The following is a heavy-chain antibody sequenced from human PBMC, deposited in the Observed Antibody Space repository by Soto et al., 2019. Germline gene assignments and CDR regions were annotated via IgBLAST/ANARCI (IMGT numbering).Heavy chain of an antibody. CDR3: ASAPPYYGISGYLEV. D-gene: IGHD3-22*01. V-gene: IGHV1-2*02. CDR1: GYTFTGYY. CDR2: INPNSGGR. Sequence: ASVKVSCKASGYTFTGYYMHWVRQAPGQGLEWMGWINPNSGGRKYAQKYQGRVTMTRDTSITTGYMDLRGLTSDDTGVYYCASAPPYYGISGYLEVWGLGTLVTVSS. J-gene: IGHJ4*02.